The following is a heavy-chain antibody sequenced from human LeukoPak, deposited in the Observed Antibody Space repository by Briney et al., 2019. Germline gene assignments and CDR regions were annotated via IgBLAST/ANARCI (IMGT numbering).Heavy chain of an antibody. CDR3: AGLYCSGGSCYTQELDY. J-gene: IGHJ4*02. V-gene: IGHV1-69*13. Sequence: SVKVSCKASGYTITSYDFNWVRQATGQGLEWMGGIIPIFGTANYAQKFQGRVTITADESTSTAYMELSSLRSEDTAVYYCAGLYCSGGSCYTQELDYWGQGTLVTVSS. CDR1: GYTITSYD. CDR2: IIPIFGTA. D-gene: IGHD2-15*01.